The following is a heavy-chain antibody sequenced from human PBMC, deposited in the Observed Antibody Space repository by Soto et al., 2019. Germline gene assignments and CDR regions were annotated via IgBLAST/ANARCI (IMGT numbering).Heavy chain of an antibody. CDR2: INAGNGNT. V-gene: IGHV1-3*01. CDR1: GYTFTSYS. J-gene: IGHJ4*02. CDR3: AREWNYDILTGLFVY. Sequence: ASVKVSCKASGYTFTSYSMHWVRQAPGQRIEWMGWINAGNGNTTYSQKFQGRVTITRDTSASTAYMELSSLRSEDTAVYYCAREWNYDILTGLFVYWGQGTLVTVSS. D-gene: IGHD3-9*01.